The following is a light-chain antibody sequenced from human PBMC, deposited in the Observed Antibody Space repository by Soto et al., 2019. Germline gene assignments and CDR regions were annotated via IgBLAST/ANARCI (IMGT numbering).Light chain of an antibody. Sequence: DLQMTQSPSTLSAFVGDRVTITCRATQDINNWLAWYQQKPGKAPRLLIYDVSTLQTGVPSRFSGRGSGTEATLIISSLQPDDFATYYCQQYFRYPVTFGRGTKVEIK. CDR3: QQYFRYPVT. CDR2: DVS. V-gene: IGKV1-5*01. J-gene: IGKJ2*01. CDR1: QDINNW.